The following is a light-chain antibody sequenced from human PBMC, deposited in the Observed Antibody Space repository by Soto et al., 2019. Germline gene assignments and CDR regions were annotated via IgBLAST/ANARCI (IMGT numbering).Light chain of an antibody. CDR1: QDIRTE. J-gene: IGKJ1*01. CDR2: VTF. Sequence: AIQMTQSPSSLSASVGDRVTITCRASQDIRTELGWYQQKPGKAPRLLIYVTFSLQSGVPSRFSGSGSRTDFTLTISSLQPDDFATYYCLQDFKYPRTFGQGTKVEVK. V-gene: IGKV1-6*01. CDR3: LQDFKYPRT.